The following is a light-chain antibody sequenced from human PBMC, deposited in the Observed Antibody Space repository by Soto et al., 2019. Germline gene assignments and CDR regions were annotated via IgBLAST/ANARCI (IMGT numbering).Light chain of an antibody. J-gene: IGLJ2*01. CDR2: DVS. Sequence: QSALTQPASVSGSPGQSITISCTGTSSDVGGYNYVSWYQQHPGKAPKLMIYDVSSRPSGVSNRFSGSKSGNTASLTISGLQAEDEADYYCSSYTSSSTLVVFGGGIKLTVL. V-gene: IGLV2-14*01. CDR3: SSYTSSSTLVV. CDR1: SSDVGGYNY.